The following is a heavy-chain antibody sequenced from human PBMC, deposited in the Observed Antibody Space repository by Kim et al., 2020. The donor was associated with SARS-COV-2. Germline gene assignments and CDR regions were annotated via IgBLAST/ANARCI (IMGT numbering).Heavy chain of an antibody. J-gene: IGHJ4*02. V-gene: IGHV3-9*01. Sequence: GGSLRLSCAASGFTFDDYAMHWVRQAPGKGLEWVSGISWNSGSIGYADSVKGRFTISRDNAKNSLYLQMNSLRAEDTALYYCAKDTYYGSETQGFDYWGQGTLVTVSS. CDR1: GFTFDDYA. D-gene: IGHD3-10*01. CDR2: ISWNSGSI. CDR3: AKDTYYGSETQGFDY.